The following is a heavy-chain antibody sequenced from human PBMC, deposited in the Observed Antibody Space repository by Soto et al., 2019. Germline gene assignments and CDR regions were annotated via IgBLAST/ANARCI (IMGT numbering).Heavy chain of an antibody. D-gene: IGHD2-15*01. CDR2: SSPYNGNT. J-gene: IGHJ5*02. CDR3: GGGGLGYCSGGSSPQNWFDP. V-gene: IGHV1-18*04. CDR1: GYTFTSFG. Sequence: ASVKVSCKASGYTFTSFGITWVRQALGQGLEWLGWSSPYNGNTHYVQKFQGRVTMTTDTSTSTAYMELRSLRSDDTAVYYCGGGGLGYCSGGSSPQNWFDPWGQGTLVTVSS.